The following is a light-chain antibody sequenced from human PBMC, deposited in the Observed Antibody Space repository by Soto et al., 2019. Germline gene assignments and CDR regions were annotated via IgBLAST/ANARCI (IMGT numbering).Light chain of an antibody. J-gene: IGKJ4*01. CDR3: QNSNCAPPART. CDR1: EGSNNQ. V-gene: IGKV1-27*01. Sequence: DFQMTQSPSSLSASVGDRVTITCRASEGSNNQLAWFQQKPEKVPQVLIYAATTLQSGVPSRFSGSGSGTAFSLTISSLPPDDVAPYSYQNSNCAPPARTFGGGTKVDIK. CDR2: AAT.